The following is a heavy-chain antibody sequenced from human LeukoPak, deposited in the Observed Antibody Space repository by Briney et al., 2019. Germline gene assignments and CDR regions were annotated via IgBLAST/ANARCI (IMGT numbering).Heavy chain of an antibody. CDR1: GFTFSSYG. V-gene: IGHV3-23*01. Sequence: GGTLRLSCAASGFTFSSYGMSWVRQAPGKGLEWVSAISGSGGSTYYADSVKGRFTISRDNSKNTLYLQMNSLRAEDTALYYCAKSRSGWELQDAFEIWGQGTVVTVSS. J-gene: IGHJ3*02. D-gene: IGHD1-26*01. CDR3: AKSRSGWELQDAFEI. CDR2: ISGSGGST.